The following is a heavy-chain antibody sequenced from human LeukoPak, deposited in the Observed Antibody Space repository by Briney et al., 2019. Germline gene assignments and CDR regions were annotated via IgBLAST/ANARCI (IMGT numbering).Heavy chain of an antibody. CDR2: IIPIFGTA. CDR3: ATYYDSSGYYGIGIYFDY. CDR1: GGTFSSYA. D-gene: IGHD3-22*01. Sequence: SVKVSCKASGGTFSSYAISWVRQAPGQGLEWMGGIIPIFGTANYAQKFQGRVTITADESTSTAYMELSSLRSEDTAAYYCATYYDSSGYYGIGIYFDYWGQGTLVTVSS. V-gene: IGHV1-69*13. J-gene: IGHJ4*02.